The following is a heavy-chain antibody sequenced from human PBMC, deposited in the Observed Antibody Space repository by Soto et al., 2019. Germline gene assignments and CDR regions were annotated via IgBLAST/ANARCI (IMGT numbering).Heavy chain of an antibody. CDR2: IDPSDSFI. V-gene: IGHV5-10-1*01. CDR1: GYTSNSYW. CDR3: ARRYCSSTSCYTGYSYGSAFDY. D-gene: IGHD2-2*02. J-gene: IGHJ4*02. Sequence: GESLKISCKGSGYTSNSYWINWVRQMPGKGLEWMGRIDPSDSFIKYSPSFQGHVTISADKSISTAYLQWRTLKASDTAVYYCARRYCSSTSCYTGYSYGSAFDYWGQGXLVTVSS.